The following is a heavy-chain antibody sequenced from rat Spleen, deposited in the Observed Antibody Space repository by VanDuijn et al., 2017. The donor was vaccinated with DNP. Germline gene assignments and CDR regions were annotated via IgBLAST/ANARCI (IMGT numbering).Heavy chain of an antibody. V-gene: IGHV3-1*01. J-gene: IGHJ2*01. CDR1: GYSITSNY. D-gene: IGHD5-1*01. Sequence: EVQLQESGPGLVKPSQSLSLTCSVTGYSITSNYWAWIRKFPGNKMEWMGYINYSGTTAYNPSLRSRISITRDTSKNQFFLQVNTVTTEDTATYYCARLLGGYFDYWGQGVMVTVSA. CDR2: INYSGTT. CDR3: ARLLGGYFDY.